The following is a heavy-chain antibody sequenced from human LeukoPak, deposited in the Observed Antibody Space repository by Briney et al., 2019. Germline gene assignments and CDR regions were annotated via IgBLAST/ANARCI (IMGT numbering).Heavy chain of an antibody. D-gene: IGHD4-17*01. Sequence: GGSLRLSCAASGITFSSYGMHWVRQAPGKGLEWVANIKQDGSEKYYVDSVKGRFTISRDNAKNSLYLQMNSLRAEDTAVYYCARDQYGDYPFDYWGQGTLVTVSS. CDR1: GITFSSYG. CDR3: ARDQYGDYPFDY. V-gene: IGHV3-7*01. J-gene: IGHJ4*02. CDR2: IKQDGSEK.